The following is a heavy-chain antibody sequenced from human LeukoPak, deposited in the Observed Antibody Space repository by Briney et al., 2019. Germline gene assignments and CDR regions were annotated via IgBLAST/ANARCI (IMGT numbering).Heavy chain of an antibody. J-gene: IGHJ4*02. D-gene: IGHD5-12*01. CDR3: ARGFDSKSTYFDY. CDR1: GGSITNYY. CDR2: IYYSGST. Sequence: SETLSLTCTVSGGSITNYYWNWIRHPPGKGLEWIGYIYYSGSTNYNPSLKSRVTISLDTSKNQFSLRLTSVSAADTAVYYCARGFDSKSTYFDYWGQGTLLTVSS. V-gene: IGHV4-59*01.